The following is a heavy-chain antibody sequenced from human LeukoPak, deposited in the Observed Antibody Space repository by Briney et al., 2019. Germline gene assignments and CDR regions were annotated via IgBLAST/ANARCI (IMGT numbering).Heavy chain of an antibody. Sequence: PGGSLRLSCAASGFTFSSYAMHWVRQARGKGLEWVAVISYDGSNKYYADSVKGRFTISRDNSKNTLYLQMNSLRAEDTAVYYCARDSYDILTGCFDYWGQGTLVTVSS. CDR1: GFTFSSYA. V-gene: IGHV3-30-3*01. D-gene: IGHD3-9*01. J-gene: IGHJ4*02. CDR2: ISYDGSNK. CDR3: ARDSYDILTGCFDY.